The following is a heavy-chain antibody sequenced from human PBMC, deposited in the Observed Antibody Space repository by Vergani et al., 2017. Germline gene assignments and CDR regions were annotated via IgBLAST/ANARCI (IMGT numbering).Heavy chain of an antibody. CDR3: ARDRPYYDILTGMTGYYMDV. CDR2: ISAYNGNT. J-gene: IGHJ6*03. V-gene: IGHV1-18*01. Sequence: QVQLVQSGAEVKKPGASVKVSCKASGYTFTSYGISWVRQAPGQGLEWMGWISAYNGNTNYAQKLQGRVTMTTDTSTSTAYMELRSLRSDDTAVYYCARDRPYYDILTGMTGYYMDVWGKGTTVTVSS. D-gene: IGHD3-9*01. CDR1: GYTFTSYG.